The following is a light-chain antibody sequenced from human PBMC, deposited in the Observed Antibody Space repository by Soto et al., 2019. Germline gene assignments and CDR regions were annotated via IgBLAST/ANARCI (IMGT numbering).Light chain of an antibody. Sequence: DIQMTQSPSSVSASVGDRVTITCRASQGFGGWLAWYQQKPGKAPKLLIYATSSLQSGVPSRFSGRGSGTDFTLTISSLQPEDFATYYCQQANLGTFGPGTKVDIK. J-gene: IGKJ3*01. CDR3: QQANLGT. CDR2: ATS. V-gene: IGKV1-12*01. CDR1: QGFGGW.